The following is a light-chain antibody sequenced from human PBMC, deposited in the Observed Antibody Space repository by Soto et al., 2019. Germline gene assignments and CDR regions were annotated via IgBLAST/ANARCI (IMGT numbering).Light chain of an antibody. CDR2: DVN. V-gene: IGLV2-14*01. Sequence: QSALTQPASVSGSPGQSSTISCTGTSSDVAGYNYVSWYQQHPGKAPKLMIYDVNNRPSGVANRFSGSKSGNTASLTISGLQAEDEADYYCSSYSSSSTYVFGTGTKLTVL. CDR3: SSYSSSSTYV. J-gene: IGLJ1*01. CDR1: SSDVAGYNY.